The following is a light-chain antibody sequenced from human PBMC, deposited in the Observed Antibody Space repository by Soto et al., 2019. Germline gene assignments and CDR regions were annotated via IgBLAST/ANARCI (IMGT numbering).Light chain of an antibody. CDR3: QQSYSTPPWT. V-gene: IGKV1-39*01. J-gene: IGKJ1*01. Sequence: DIQMTQSPSSLSASVGDRVTITCRESQSISSYLNWYQQKPGKAPKLLNYAASSLQSGIPSRFSGSGSGTDFTLTISILQPEDFATYYCQQSYSTPPWTFGQGTKVEIK. CDR2: AAS. CDR1: QSISSY.